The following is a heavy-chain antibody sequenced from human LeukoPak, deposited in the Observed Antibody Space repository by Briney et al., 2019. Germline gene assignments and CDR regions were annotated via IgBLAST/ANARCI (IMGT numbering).Heavy chain of an antibody. CDR2: INPNSGGT. CDR1: GDTFTGYY. Sequence: ASVKVSCKASGDTFTGYYMHWVREAPGQGLEWMGWINPNSGGTNYTQKFQGRVTMTRDTSISTAYMEMSRLRSDDTAVYYCAREYSSALFDYWGQGTLVTVSS. J-gene: IGHJ4*02. D-gene: IGHD6-25*01. V-gene: IGHV1-2*02. CDR3: AREYSSALFDY.